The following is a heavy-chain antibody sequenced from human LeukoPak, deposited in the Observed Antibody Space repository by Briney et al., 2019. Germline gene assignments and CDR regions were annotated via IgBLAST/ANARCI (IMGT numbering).Heavy chain of an antibody. V-gene: IGHV4-59*01. CDR2: IFHSGST. J-gene: IGHJ3*02. D-gene: IGHD3-9*01. CDR3: ARDGAVDILTGYGAFYI. CDR1: GGSISSYY. Sequence: PSETLSLTCTVSGGSISSYYWSWIRQPAGKGLEWIGNIFHSGSTNYNPSLKSRVTISVDTSKNQFSLKLNSVTAADTAIYYCARDGAVDILTGYGAFYIWGQGTMVIVS.